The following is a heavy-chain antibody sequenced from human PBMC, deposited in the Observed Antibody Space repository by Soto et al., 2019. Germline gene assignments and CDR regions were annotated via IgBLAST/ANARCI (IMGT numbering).Heavy chain of an antibody. J-gene: IGHJ6*03. CDR1: GGTFSSYT. CDR3: ASNRCSGGSCYSYYYYMDV. V-gene: IGHV1-69*02. Sequence: QVQLVQSGAEVKKPGSSVKVSCKASGGTFSSYTISWVRQAPGQGLEWMGRIIPILGIANYAQKFQGRVTITADKSTSTAYMELSSLRSEDTAVYYCASNRCSGGSCYSYYYYMDVWGKGTTVTVSS. CDR2: IIPILGIA. D-gene: IGHD2-15*01.